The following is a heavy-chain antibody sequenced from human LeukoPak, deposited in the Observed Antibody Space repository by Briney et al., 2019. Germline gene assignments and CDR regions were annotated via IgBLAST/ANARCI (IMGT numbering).Heavy chain of an antibody. V-gene: IGHV4-31*03. CDR3: ARVHDSRNFDY. J-gene: IGHJ4*02. Sequence: PSETLSLTCTVSGGSISSGGYYWSWIRQHPGKGLEWIGYIYYSGSTYYNPSLKSRVTISVDTSKNQFSLKLSSVTAADTAVYYCARVHDSRNFDYWGQGTLVTVSS. CDR1: GGSISSGGYY. CDR2: IYYSGST. D-gene: IGHD3-22*01.